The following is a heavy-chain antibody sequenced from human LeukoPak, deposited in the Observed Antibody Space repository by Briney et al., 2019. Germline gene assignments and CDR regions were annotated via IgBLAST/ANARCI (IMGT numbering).Heavy chain of an antibody. D-gene: IGHD5-12*01. CDR3: ARDIGYTFGYDY. CDR1: GDSINSYY. J-gene: IGHJ4*02. V-gene: IGHV4-59*01. CDR2: TYHSGST. Sequence: SETLSLTCTVSGDSINSYYWSWIRQPPGKGLEWIGYTYHSGSTNYNPSLKSRVTISIDTSRTQFSLKLSSVTAADTAVYYCARDIGYTFGYDYWGQGALVTVSS.